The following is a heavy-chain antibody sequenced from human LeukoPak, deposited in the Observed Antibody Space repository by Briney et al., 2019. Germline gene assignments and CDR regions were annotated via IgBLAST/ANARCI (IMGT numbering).Heavy chain of an antibody. CDR3: AKQLGYCSDGSCYFPY. CDR2: IYTGGNT. D-gene: IGHD2-15*01. CDR1: GFTVDSNY. J-gene: IGHJ4*02. Sequence: GGSLRLSCAASGFTVDSNYLSWVRQAPGKGLEWVSTIYTGGNTYYAASVKGRFTISRDFSKNTVFLHMNSLRAEDTAMYYCAKQLGYCSDGSCYFPYWGQGTLVTVSS. V-gene: IGHV3-53*01.